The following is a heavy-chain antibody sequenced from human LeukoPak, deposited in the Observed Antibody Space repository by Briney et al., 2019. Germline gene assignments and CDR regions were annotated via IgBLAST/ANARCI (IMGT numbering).Heavy chain of an antibody. CDR1: GFTFSSYA. V-gene: IGHV3-30-3*01. D-gene: IGHD3-22*01. CDR2: ISYDGSNK. CDR3: ARDICSRIVVVLDY. J-gene: IGHJ4*02. Sequence: PGRSLRLSCAASGFTFSSYAMHWVRQAPGKGLEWVAVISYDGSNKYYADSVKGRFTISRDNSKNTLYLQMNSLRAEDTAVYYCARDICSRIVVVLDYWGQGTLVTVSS.